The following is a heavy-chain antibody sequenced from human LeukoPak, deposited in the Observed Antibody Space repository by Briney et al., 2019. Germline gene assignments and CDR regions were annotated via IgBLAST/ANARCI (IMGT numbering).Heavy chain of an antibody. CDR1: GGSISSYY. J-gene: IGHJ4*02. CDR2: IYTSGST. V-gene: IGHV4-4*07. D-gene: IGHD3-22*01. Sequence: SETLSLTCTVSGGSISSYYWSWIRQPAGKGLEWIGRIYTSGSTNYNPSLKSRVTMSVDTSKNQFSLKLSSVTAADTAVYYCASTYYYDGSGYYRTKYYFDYWGQGTLVTVSS. CDR3: ASTYYYDGSGYYRTKYYFDY.